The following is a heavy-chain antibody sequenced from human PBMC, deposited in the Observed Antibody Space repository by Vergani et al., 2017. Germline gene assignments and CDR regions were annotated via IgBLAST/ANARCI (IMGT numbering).Heavy chain of an antibody. D-gene: IGHD3-16*02. J-gene: IGHJ6*03. V-gene: IGHV3-23*01. CDR2: ISGSGGST. CDR3: AKYHYDYVWGSYRPGYYYYMDV. CDR1: GFTFSSYA. Sequence: EVQLLESGGGLVQPGGSLRLSCAASGFTFSSYAMSWVRQAPGKGLEWVSAISGSGGSTYYAYSVKGRFTITRDNAKNTLYLQMNILRAEDTAVYYCAKYHYDYVWGSYRPGYYYYMDVWGKGTTVTVSS.